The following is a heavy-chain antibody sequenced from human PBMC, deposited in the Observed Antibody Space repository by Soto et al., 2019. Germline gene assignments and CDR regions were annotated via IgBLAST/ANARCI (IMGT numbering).Heavy chain of an antibody. CDR3: ARSGVVVNAFDV. Sequence: QVQLVQSGAEVKKPGSSVIVSCKTSGGIFSNYAISWVRQVPGQGLEWMGGIIPISGTANYAQKFQGRVTITADESTRTAYMELSSLRSEDTAVYYCARSGVVVNAFDVWGQGTMVTVSS. V-gene: IGHV1-69*12. D-gene: IGHD2-21*01. J-gene: IGHJ3*01. CDR1: GGIFSNYA. CDR2: IIPISGTA.